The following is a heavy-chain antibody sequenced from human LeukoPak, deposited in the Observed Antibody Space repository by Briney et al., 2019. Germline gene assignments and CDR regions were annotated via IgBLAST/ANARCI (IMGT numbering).Heavy chain of an antibody. CDR3: ARDRPGGSYLDFDF. CDR1: EFSVSNNF. Sequence: GGSLRLSCAVSEFSVSNNFMSWVRQAPGKGLEWVSVIYNGGDTYYADSVKGRFTISKDNSKNTLYLQMNSLRAEDTAFYYCARDRPGGSYLDFDFWGQGTLVTVSS. D-gene: IGHD1-26*01. CDR2: IYNGGDT. V-gene: IGHV3-66*01. J-gene: IGHJ4*02.